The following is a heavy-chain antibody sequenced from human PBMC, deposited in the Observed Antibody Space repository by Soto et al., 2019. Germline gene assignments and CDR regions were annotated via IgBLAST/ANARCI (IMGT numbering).Heavy chain of an antibody. D-gene: IGHD3-3*01. V-gene: IGHV1-69*01. CDR2: IIPIFGTA. CDR1: GGTFSSYA. J-gene: IGHJ4*02. CDR3: ARDQRYITIFGVVSYFDY. Sequence: QVQLVQSGAEVKKPGSSVKVSCKASGGTFSSYAISWVRQAPGQGLEWMGGIIPIFGTANYAQKCQGRHTITADESTSTAYIELSSLRSEDTAVYYCARDQRYITIFGVVSYFDYWGQGTLVTVSS.